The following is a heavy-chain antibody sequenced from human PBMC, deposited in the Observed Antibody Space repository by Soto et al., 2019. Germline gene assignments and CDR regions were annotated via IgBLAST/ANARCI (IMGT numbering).Heavy chain of an antibody. Sequence: PSETLSLTCTASGGSISSYYWSWIRQPPGKGLEWIGYIYYSGSTNYNPSLKSRVTISVDTFKNQFSLKLSSVTAADTAVYYCASSLYYDFWSGYYDYYYGMDVWGQGTTVTVS. CDR3: ASSLYYDFWSGYYDYYYGMDV. V-gene: IGHV4-59*08. CDR2: IYYSGST. CDR1: GGSISSYY. D-gene: IGHD3-3*01. J-gene: IGHJ6*02.